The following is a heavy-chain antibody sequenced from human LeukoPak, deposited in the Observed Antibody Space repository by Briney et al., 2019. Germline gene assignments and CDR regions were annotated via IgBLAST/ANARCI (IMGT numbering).Heavy chain of an antibody. CDR3: AKVKTAVAVARGMDV. V-gene: IGHV3-23*01. D-gene: IGHD6-19*01. J-gene: IGHJ6*02. CDR2: ISGSGGST. Sequence: GGSLRLSCAASGFTFSSYAMSWVRQASGKGLEWVSVISGSGGSTYYADSVKGRFTISRDNSKNTLYLQMNSLRVEDTAVYCCAKVKTAVAVARGMDVWGQGTTVTVSS. CDR1: GFTFSSYA.